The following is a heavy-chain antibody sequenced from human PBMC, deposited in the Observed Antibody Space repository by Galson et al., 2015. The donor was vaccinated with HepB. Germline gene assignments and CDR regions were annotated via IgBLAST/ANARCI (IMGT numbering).Heavy chain of an antibody. V-gene: IGHV4-39*01. Sequence: PPGKWLEWIGSIYYSGRTYYNPSLKTLKRRVSISVDTSKNQFSLKLSSVTAADTAVYYCAGLEGSGSYYVGAGYFDYWGQGTQVTVSS. CDR3: AGLEGSGSYYVGAGYFDY. J-gene: IGHJ4*02. D-gene: IGHD3-10*01. CDR2: IYYSGRT.